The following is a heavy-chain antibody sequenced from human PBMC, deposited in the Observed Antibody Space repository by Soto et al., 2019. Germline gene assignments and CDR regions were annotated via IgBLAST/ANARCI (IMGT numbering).Heavy chain of an antibody. CDR1: GFTFSSYA. V-gene: IGHV3-30-3*01. Sequence: QVQLVESGRGVVQPGRSLRLSCAASGFTFSSYAMHWVRQAPGKGLEWVAVISYDGSNKYYADSVKGRFTISRDNSKNTLYLQMNSLRAEDTAVYYCARAAEKYYYDSSGYFDYWGQGTLVTVSS. J-gene: IGHJ4*02. CDR3: ARAAEKYYYDSSGYFDY. D-gene: IGHD3-22*01. CDR2: ISYDGSNK.